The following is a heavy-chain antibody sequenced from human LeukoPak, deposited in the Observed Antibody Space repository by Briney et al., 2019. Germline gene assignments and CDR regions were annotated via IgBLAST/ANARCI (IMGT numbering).Heavy chain of an antibody. CDR3: ASRRNDYSTSPPHTPFDY. CDR1: GGSISNGAYH. V-gene: IGHV4-31*03. J-gene: IGHJ4*02. CDR2: IYDSGSA. D-gene: IGHD4-4*01. Sequence: PSETLSLTCTVSGGSISNGAYHWSWIRQHPRKGLEWIGYIYDSGSAYYNPSLKSRVTISVDTSKNQFSLKLSSVTAADTAVYYCASRRNDYSTSPPHTPFDYWGQGTLVTVSS.